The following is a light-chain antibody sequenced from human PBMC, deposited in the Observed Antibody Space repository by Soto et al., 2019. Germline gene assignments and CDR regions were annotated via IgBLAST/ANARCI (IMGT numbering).Light chain of an antibody. J-gene: IGLJ1*01. CDR1: SSDVGGYNY. V-gene: IGLV2-8*01. CDR2: EVN. CDR3: SSYAGSDNFV. Sequence: QSALTQPPSASGSPGQSVTISCTGTSSDVGGYNYVSWYQQHPGKAPKLMIYEVNKRPSGVPDRFSGSKSGNSASLTFSGLQAEDEADYYCSSYAGSDNFVFGTGTKVTVL.